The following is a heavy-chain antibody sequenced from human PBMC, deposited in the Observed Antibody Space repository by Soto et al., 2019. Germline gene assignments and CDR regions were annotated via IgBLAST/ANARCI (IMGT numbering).Heavy chain of an antibody. CDR1: GYTFTSYG. Sequence: QVQLVQSGAEVKKPGASVKVSCKASGYTFTSYGISWVRQDPGQGLEWMGWISAYNGNTNYAQKLQGRVTMTTDTSTSTAYMELRSLRSDDTAVYYCARDLLLGDYYDSSGYYGYWGQGTLVTVS. CDR3: ARDLLLGDYYDSSGYYGY. J-gene: IGHJ4*02. V-gene: IGHV1-18*01. D-gene: IGHD3-22*01. CDR2: ISAYNGNT.